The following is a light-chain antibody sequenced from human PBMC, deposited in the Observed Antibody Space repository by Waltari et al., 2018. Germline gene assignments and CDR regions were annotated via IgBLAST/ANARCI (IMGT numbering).Light chain of an antibody. J-gene: IGKJ4*01. Sequence: ETVMTQSPAILSVSPGERATLSCRASQSVSSNLAWYQQRPGQAPRLLIYGASTRVTGIPVRFSGSGSGTEFTLTISSLQSEDFAVFYCQQYNNWPLTFGGGTKVEI. V-gene: IGKV3-15*01. CDR3: QQYNNWPLT. CDR1: QSVSSN. CDR2: GAS.